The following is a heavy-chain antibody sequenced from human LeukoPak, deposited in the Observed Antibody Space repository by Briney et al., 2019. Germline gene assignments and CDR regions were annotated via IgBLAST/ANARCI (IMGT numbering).Heavy chain of an antibody. V-gene: IGHV4-31*03. CDR3: AREYSDILTGYYLFDS. CDR1: GGSINSGVYY. D-gene: IGHD3-9*01. Sequence: SQTLSLTCTVSGGSINSGVYYWSWIRQYPGKGLEWIGSIFYSGSTYYNPSLKSRFTISADTSKNQFSLKLSSVTAADTAVYYCAREYSDILTGYYLFDSWGQGTLVTVSS. J-gene: IGHJ4*02. CDR2: IFYSGST.